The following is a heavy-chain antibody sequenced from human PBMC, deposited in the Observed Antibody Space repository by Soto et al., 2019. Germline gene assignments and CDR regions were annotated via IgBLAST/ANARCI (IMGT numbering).Heavy chain of an antibody. Sequence: QVQLEESGGGVVQPGRYLRLSCKGSGFTFSSYAIQWVRQAPGKGLEWVAAISDDGTNTHTADSVKGRFTISRDNSRNTVYLQVNRLRVEDTAVYYCVRRITTTVPAMGYWGKGTPVTVSS. J-gene: IGHJ4*02. D-gene: IGHD4-17*01. V-gene: IGHV3-30-3*01. CDR3: VRRITTTVPAMGY. CDR2: ISDDGTNT. CDR1: GFTFSSYA.